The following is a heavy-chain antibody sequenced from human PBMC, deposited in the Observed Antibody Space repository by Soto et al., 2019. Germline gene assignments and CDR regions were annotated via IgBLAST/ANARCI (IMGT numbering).Heavy chain of an antibody. Sequence: ASVKVSCKASGYTFTSYYMHWVRQAPGQGLEWMGIINPSGGSTNYAQKFQGRVTITADKSTSTAYMELSSLRSEDTAVYYCARGGDYYGSGSYYNDYYYGMDVWGQGTTVTVSS. J-gene: IGHJ6*02. CDR2: INPSGGST. CDR3: ARGGDYYGSGSYYNDYYYGMDV. V-gene: IGHV1-46*01. D-gene: IGHD3-10*01. CDR1: GYTFTSYY.